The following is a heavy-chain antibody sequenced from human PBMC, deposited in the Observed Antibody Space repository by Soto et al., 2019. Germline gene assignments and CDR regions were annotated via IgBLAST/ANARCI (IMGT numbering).Heavy chain of an antibody. CDR2: IIPIFGIA. CDR3: ASRTGTDYYYYYMDV. D-gene: IGHD1-1*01. V-gene: IGHV1-69*10. Sequence: ASVKVSCKASGGTFSSYAISWVRQAPGQGLEWMGGIIPIFGIANYAQKFQGRVTITADKSTSTAYMELSSLRSEDTAVYYCASRTGTDYYYYYMDVWGKGTTVTVSS. J-gene: IGHJ6*03. CDR1: GGTFSSYA.